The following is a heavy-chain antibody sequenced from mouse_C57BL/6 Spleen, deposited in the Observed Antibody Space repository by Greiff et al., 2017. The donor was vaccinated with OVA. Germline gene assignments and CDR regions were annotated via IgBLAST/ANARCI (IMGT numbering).Heavy chain of an antibody. Sequence: EVKVVESGGGLVKPGGSLKLSCAASGFTFSDYGMHWVRQAPEKGLEWVAYISSGSSTIYYADTVKGRFTISRANATHTLFLQMTSLRSEDTAMYYCASPAFYYGSSLAWFAYWGQGTLVTVSA. J-gene: IGHJ3*01. CDR3: ASPAFYYGSSLAWFAY. D-gene: IGHD1-1*01. CDR2: ISSGSSTI. V-gene: IGHV5-17*01. CDR1: GFTFSDYG.